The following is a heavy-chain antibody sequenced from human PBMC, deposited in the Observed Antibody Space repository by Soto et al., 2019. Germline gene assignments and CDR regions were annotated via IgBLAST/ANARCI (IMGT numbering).Heavy chain of an antibody. CDR3: AKDLGYGDYDAFDI. V-gene: IGHV3-30*18. CDR1: GFTFSSYG. D-gene: IGHD4-17*01. CDR2: ISYDGSNK. J-gene: IGHJ3*02. Sequence: PGGSLRLSCAASGFTFSSYGMHWVRQAPGKGLEWVAVISYDGSNKYYADSVKGRFTISRDNSKNTLYLQMNSLRAEDTAVYYCAKDLGYGDYDAFDIWGQGTMVTVSS.